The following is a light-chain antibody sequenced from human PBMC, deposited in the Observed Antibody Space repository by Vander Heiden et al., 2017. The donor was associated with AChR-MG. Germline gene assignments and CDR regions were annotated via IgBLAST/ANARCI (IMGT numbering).Light chain of an antibody. CDR3: QQYGRSPLT. J-gene: IGKJ4*01. Sequence: EIALTQSPGTLSLSPGERATLSCRASQSVSSSYLAWYQQKPGQAPRLLIHGASSRATGTPDRFSGSGSGTDFTLTINRLEPEDSAVYYCQQYGRSPLTFGGGTKVEIK. CDR2: GAS. V-gene: IGKV3-20*01. CDR1: QSVSSSY.